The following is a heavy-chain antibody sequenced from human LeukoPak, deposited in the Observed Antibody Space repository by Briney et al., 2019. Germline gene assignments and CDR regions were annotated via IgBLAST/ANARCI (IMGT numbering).Heavy chain of an antibody. D-gene: IGHD3-22*01. CDR3: AREAPFDYYDSGVYNY. CDR1: GYTFTGYY. Sequence: ASVKVSCKASGYTFTGYYMHWVRQAPGQGLEWMGWINPNSGGTNYAQKFQGRVTMTRDTSISTAYMELSRLRSDDTALYYCAREAPFDYYDSGVYNYGGKGPLVTVP. CDR2: INPNSGGT. V-gene: IGHV1-2*02. J-gene: IGHJ4*02.